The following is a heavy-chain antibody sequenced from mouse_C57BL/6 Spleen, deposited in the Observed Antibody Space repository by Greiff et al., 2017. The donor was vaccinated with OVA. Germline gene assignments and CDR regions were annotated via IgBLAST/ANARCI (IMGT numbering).Heavy chain of an antibody. J-gene: IGHJ4*01. CDR2: ISSGSSTI. Sequence: EVLLVESGGGLVKPGGSLKLSCAASGFTFSDYGMHWVRQAPEKGLEWVAYISSGSSTIYYADTVKGRFTISRDNAKNTLFRQMTSLRSEDTAMYYCARSVGYYYAMDYWGQGTSVTVSS. CDR1: GFTFSDYG. V-gene: IGHV5-17*01. CDR3: ARSVGYYYAMDY.